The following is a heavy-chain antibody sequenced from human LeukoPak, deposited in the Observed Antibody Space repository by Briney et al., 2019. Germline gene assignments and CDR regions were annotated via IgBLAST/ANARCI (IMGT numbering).Heavy chain of an antibody. CDR3: ARGAVIVPAAMTIYYYYYYMDV. CDR1: GYTFTSHY. V-gene: IGHV1-46*01. D-gene: IGHD2-2*01. CDR2: INPNGGST. J-gene: IGHJ6*03. Sequence: GASVKVSCKASGYTFTSHYMHWVRQAPGQGLEWMGIINPNGGSTSYAQKFQGRVTVTRDMSTSTVYMELSSLRSEDTAVYYCARGAVIVPAAMTIYYYYYYMDVWGKGTTVTVSS.